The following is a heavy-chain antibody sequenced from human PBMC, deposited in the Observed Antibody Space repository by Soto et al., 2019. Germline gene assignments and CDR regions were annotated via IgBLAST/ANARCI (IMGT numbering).Heavy chain of an antibody. D-gene: IGHD6-6*01. CDR3: AKGGSISARYFDY. CDR2: ISYDGRNK. Sequence: QVQLLESGGGVVQPGSSLRLSCAASGFTLSSYGMHWVRQAPGKGLEWVAVISYDGRNKYYADSVKGRFTISRDNSKNTLYLEKNSLRAEDTAVYYRAKGGSISARYFDYWGHGTLATVSS. V-gene: IGHV3-30*18. J-gene: IGHJ4*01. CDR1: GFTLSSYG.